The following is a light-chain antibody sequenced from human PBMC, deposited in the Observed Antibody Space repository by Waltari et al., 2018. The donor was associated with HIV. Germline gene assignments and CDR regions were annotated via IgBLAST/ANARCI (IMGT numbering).Light chain of an antibody. J-gene: IGLJ2*01. CDR1: NIAATKS. Sequence: SYVLTQPPSVSVAPGQTARITCGGNNIAATKSVHWYRLNPVQAPVVVIYDDRDRPSGIPARFSGSSSGDTATLTISRAEAGDEADYYCQVWDGRGDPVIFGGGTKLAVV. CDR3: QVWDGRGDPVI. CDR2: DDR. V-gene: IGLV3-21*02.